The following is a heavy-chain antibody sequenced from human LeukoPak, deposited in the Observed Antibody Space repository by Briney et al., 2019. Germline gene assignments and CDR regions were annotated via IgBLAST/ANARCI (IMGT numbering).Heavy chain of an antibody. CDR2: IYYTGSI. J-gene: IGHJ4*02. V-gene: IGHV4-28*05. CDR1: GYSIGSPNW. D-gene: IGHD5-18*01. Sequence: SETLSLTCAVSGYSIGSPNWWGWIRQPPEKGLEWIGYIYYTGSIYYNPSLKSRVTMSVDTSKNQFSLKLRSVTAVDTAVYYCARTDSYGYVHDYWGQGTLVTVSS. CDR3: ARTDSYGYVHDY.